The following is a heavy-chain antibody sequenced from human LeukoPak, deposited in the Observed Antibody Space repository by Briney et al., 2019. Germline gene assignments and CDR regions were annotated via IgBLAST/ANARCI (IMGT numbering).Heavy chain of an antibody. CDR3: ARGGGLDV. J-gene: IGHJ6*02. D-gene: IGHD3-16*01. V-gene: IGHV3-7*03. Sequence: GGSLRLSCAASGFTFSSYWMNWARQAPGRGLEWVASINHNGNVNYYVDSVKGRFTISRDNAKNSLYPQMSNLRAEDTAVYFCARGGGLDVWGQGATVTVSS. CDR1: GFTFSSYW. CDR2: INHNGNVN.